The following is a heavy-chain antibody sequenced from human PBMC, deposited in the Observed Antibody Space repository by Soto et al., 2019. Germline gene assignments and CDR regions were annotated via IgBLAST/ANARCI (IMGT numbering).Heavy chain of an antibody. CDR3: ARGPYGSGYFPYQGYYYYGMDV. CDR1: GGSFSGYY. V-gene: IGHV4-34*01. J-gene: IGHJ6*02. CDR2: INHSGST. Sequence: SETLSLTCAVYGGSFSGYYWSWIRQPPGKGLEWIGEINHSGSTNYNPSLKSRVTISVDTSKNQFSLKLSSVTAADTAVYYCARGPYGSGYFPYQGYYYYGMDVWGQGTTVTV. D-gene: IGHD3-3*01.